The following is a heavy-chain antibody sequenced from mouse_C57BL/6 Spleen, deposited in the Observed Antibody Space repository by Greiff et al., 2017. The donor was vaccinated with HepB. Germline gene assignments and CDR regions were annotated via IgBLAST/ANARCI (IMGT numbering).Heavy chain of an antibody. CDR3: AHYGSYYFDY. CDR2: ISYDGSN. Sequence: EVKLQESGPGLVKPSQSLSLTCSVTGYSITSGYYWNWIRQFPGNKLEWMGYISYDGSNNYNPSLKNRISITRDTSKNQFFLKLNSVTTEDTATYYCAHYGSYYFDYWGQGTTLTVSS. V-gene: IGHV3-6*01. J-gene: IGHJ2*01. D-gene: IGHD1-1*01. CDR1: GYSITSGYY.